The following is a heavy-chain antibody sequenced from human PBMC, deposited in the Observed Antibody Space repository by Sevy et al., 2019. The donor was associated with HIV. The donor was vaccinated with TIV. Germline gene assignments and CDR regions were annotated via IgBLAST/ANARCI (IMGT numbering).Heavy chain of an antibody. V-gene: IGHV3-30*02. CDR1: GFSFSSYG. Sequence: GGSLRLSCAASGFSFSSYGMHCVRQAPGKGLEGMSYIQYEGSNKDYADSVKGQFTISSDNSKNTLYLQMNSLRVEDTAVFYCVKEGGGEGGDHWGQGTMVTVSS. J-gene: IGHJ4*02. D-gene: IGHD2-21*01. CDR2: IQYEGSNK. CDR3: VKEGGGEGGDH.